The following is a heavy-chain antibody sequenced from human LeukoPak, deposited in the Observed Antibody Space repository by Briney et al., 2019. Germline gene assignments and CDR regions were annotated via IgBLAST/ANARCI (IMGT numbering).Heavy chain of an antibody. J-gene: IGHJ4*02. V-gene: IGHV4-39*01. CDR2: VYDTGST. Sequence: SETLSLTCTVSGDSIRSNNYYWGWIRQPPGKGLEWIGSVYDTGSTFYNPSLKSRVIISVDTSKNQFSLKLSSVTAADTAVYYCQSRFLEWLLDYWGQGTLVTVSS. CDR1: GDSIRSNNYY. D-gene: IGHD3-3*01. CDR3: QSRFLEWLLDY.